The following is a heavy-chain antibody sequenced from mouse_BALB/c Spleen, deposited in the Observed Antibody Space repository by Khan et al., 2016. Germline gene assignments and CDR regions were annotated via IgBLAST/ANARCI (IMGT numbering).Heavy chain of an antibody. CDR1: GYTFTNYG. CDR3: ARRAYDGYWGFAY. D-gene: IGHD2-3*01. CDR2: INTYTGEP. Sequence: QSELVQSGPELKKPGETVKISCKASGYTFTNYGMNWVKQAPGKGLKWMGWINTYTGEPTYAEDFKGRFAFSLETSASTAYLQINNLKDEDTATYFCARRAYDGYWGFAYWGQGTLVTVSA. V-gene: IGHV9-3-1*01. J-gene: IGHJ3*01.